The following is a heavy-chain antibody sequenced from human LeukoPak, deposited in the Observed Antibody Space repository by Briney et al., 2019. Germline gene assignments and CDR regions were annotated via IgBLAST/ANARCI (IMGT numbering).Heavy chain of an antibody. J-gene: IGHJ4*02. CDR3: AKRSRVRAAADLFDY. CDR2: ISASGGNT. CDR1: GFTFSSFA. D-gene: IGHD6-13*01. V-gene: IGHV3-23*01. Sequence: GGSLRLSCAASGFTFSSFAMSWVRQAPGKGLEWVSSISASGGNTYYGDSVKGRFTISRDNSKNTLYLQMNSLRAEDTAVYYCAKRSRVRAAADLFDYWGQGTLVTVSS.